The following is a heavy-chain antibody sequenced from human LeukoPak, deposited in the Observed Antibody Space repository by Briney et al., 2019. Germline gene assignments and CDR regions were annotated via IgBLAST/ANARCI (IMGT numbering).Heavy chain of an antibody. Sequence: SETLSLTCTVPGGSINSGSYYWSWIRQPAGKGLEWIGRILASGNTNYNPSLKSRVTISRDTSKNQFSLKLSSVTAADTAVYYCARVQPMFISRPHFDSWGQGTLVTVSS. D-gene: IGHD6-13*01. CDR3: ARVQPMFISRPHFDS. J-gene: IGHJ4*02. CDR1: GGSINSGSYY. V-gene: IGHV4-61*02. CDR2: ILASGNT.